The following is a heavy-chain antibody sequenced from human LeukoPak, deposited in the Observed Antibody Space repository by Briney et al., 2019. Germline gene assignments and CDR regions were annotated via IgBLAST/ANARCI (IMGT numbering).Heavy chain of an antibody. CDR3: ARETGSAVGSTDFDY. D-gene: IGHD4-17*01. CDR1: GFTFSGYA. J-gene: IGHJ4*02. Sequence: GGSPRLSCAASGFTFSGYAMHWVRQAPGKGLEWVAVISYDGSNKYYADSVKGRFTISRDNSKNTLYLQMNSLRAEDTAVYYCARETGSAVGSTDFDYWGQGTLVTVSS. CDR2: ISYDGSNK. V-gene: IGHV3-30-3*01.